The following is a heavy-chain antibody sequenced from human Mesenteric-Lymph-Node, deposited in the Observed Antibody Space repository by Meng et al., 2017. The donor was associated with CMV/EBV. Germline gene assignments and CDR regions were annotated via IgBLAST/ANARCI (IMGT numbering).Heavy chain of an antibody. CDR2: IYSSGTT. Sequence: GESLKISCAASGFTFSSYSMNWVRQAPGKGLEWVSIIYSSGTTYDADSVKGRFTISRDNSKNTLYLHMNSLRAEDTAVYYCAREVPGGFFDYWGQGTLVTVSS. D-gene: IGHD3-16*01. CDR1: GFTFSSYS. J-gene: IGHJ4*02. V-gene: IGHV3-53*01. CDR3: AREVPGGFFDY.